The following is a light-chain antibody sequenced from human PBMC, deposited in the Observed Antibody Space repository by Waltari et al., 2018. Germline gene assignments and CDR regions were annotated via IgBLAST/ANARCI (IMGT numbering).Light chain of an antibody. CDR3: AAWDDSLNSRV. CDR2: RND. CDR1: NSNIGSNY. Sequence: QSVLTQPPSASGAPGQRVTISCSGGNSNIGSNYLFWYQQLPGTAPKLLIYRNDRRPSGVPDRFSGSKSGTSASRAITGLRSEDEAEYYCAAWDDSLNSRVFGGGTKLTVL. V-gene: IGLV1-47*01. J-gene: IGLJ3*02.